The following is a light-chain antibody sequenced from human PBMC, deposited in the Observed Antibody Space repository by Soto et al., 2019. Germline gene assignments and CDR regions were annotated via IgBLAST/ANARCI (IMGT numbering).Light chain of an antibody. Sequence: EIVLTPYPGTLSLSPGERATLSCRSSQSVSNNYLAWYQQKPGQAPRLLVYSASRGATGFPARFSGSGSGTDFTLTISRLEPEDFAVYYCQQYGSSGTFGQGTKVDI. CDR3: QQYGSSGT. CDR2: SAS. J-gene: IGKJ1*01. CDR1: QSVSNNY. V-gene: IGKV3-20*01.